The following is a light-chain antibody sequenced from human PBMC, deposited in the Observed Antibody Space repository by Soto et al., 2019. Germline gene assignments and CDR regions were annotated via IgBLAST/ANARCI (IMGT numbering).Light chain of an antibody. Sequence: DIQMTQSPSSLSASVGGRVTITCRASQCISNYLNWYQQKPGKAPKLLIYAASSLQSGVTSRFSGSGSGTDFTLTISSLQPEDFASYHCQQNYSTPRTFGQGTKLEIK. CDR1: QCISNY. CDR3: QQNYSTPRT. J-gene: IGKJ2*01. V-gene: IGKV1-39*01. CDR2: AAS.